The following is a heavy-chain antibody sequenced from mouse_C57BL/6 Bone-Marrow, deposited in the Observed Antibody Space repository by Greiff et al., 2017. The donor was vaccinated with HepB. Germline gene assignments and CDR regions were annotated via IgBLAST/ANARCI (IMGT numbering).Heavy chain of an antibody. CDR3: ARAGVYYDPWFAY. V-gene: IGHV5-17*01. J-gene: IGHJ3*01. D-gene: IGHD2-4*01. Sequence: EVKVEESGGGLVKPGGSLKLSCAASGFTFSDYGMHWVRQAPEKGLEWVAYISSGSSTTYYADTVKGRFTISRDNAKNTLFLQMTSLRSEDTAMYYGARAGVYYDPWFAYWGQGTLVTVSA. CDR1: GFTFSDYG. CDR2: ISSGSSTT.